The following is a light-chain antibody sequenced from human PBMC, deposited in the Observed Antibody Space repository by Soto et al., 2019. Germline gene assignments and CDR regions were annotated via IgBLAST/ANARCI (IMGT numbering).Light chain of an antibody. J-gene: IGKJ1*01. V-gene: IGKV3-20*01. CDR1: QSISGSY. Sequence: EIVLTQSPGTLSLSPGERAILSCRASQSISGSYLAWYQQRPGQAPRLIMYGGSTRATGIPDRFSGSGSGTDFTLTITGLEPEDFAVYFCQQHGGSPTWTFGQGTKVDIK. CDR2: GGS. CDR3: QQHGGSPTWT.